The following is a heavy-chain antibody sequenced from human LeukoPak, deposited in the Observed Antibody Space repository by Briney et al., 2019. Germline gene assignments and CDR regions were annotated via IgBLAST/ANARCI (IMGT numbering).Heavy chain of an antibody. CDR2: ISYDGSNK. J-gene: IGHJ6*03. CDR3: ARGFYCSSTSCHRGYYYYYYMDV. CDR1: GFTFSSYG. Sequence: GGSLRLSCAASGFTFSSYGMHWVRQAPGKGLEWVAVISYDGSNKYYADSVKGRFTISRDNSKNTLYLQMNSLRAEDTAVYYCARGFYCSSTSCHRGYYYYYYMDVWGKGTTVTVSS. D-gene: IGHD2-2*01. V-gene: IGHV3-30*03.